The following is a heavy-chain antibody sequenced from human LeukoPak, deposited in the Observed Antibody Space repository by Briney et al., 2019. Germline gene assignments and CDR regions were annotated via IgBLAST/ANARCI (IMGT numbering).Heavy chain of an antibody. Sequence: ASVKVSCKASGYTFTSYYMHWVRQAPGQGLGWMGIINPSGGSTSYAQKFQGRVTMTRDTSTSTAYMELSSLRSEDTAVYYCARDRVRRFLVPAAIKYFDYWGQGTLVTVSS. CDR3: ARDRVRRFLVPAAIKYFDY. D-gene: IGHD2-2*01. CDR1: GYTFTSYY. V-gene: IGHV1-46*01. J-gene: IGHJ4*02. CDR2: INPSGGST.